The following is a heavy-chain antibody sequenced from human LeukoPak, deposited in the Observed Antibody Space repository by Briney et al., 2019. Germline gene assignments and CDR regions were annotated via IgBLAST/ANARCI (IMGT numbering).Heavy chain of an antibody. Sequence: PSETLSLTCTVSGGSISSSSYYWGWIRQPPGKGLEWIGSIYHSGSTYYNPSLKSRVTISVDTSKNQFSLKLSSVTAADTAVYYCARVGAAAGTLYYYYYMDVWGKGTTVTVSS. CDR3: ARVGAAAGTLYYYYYMDV. J-gene: IGHJ6*03. CDR2: IYHSGST. V-gene: IGHV4-39*07. CDR1: GGSISSSSYY. D-gene: IGHD6-13*01.